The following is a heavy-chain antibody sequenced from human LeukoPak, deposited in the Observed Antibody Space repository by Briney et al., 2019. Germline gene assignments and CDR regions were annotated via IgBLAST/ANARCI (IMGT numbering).Heavy chain of an antibody. CDR3: ARWEYCSSSSCYDESETFDY. D-gene: IGHD2-2*01. Sequence: ASVKVSCKASGYTFTGYYMHWVRQAPGQGLEWMGWIKPNSGGTNYAQKFQGRVTMTTDTSTSTAYMELRSLRSDDTAIYYCARWEYCSSSSCYDESETFDYWGQGTLVTVSS. CDR2: IKPNSGGT. CDR1: GYTFTGYY. J-gene: IGHJ4*02. V-gene: IGHV1-2*02.